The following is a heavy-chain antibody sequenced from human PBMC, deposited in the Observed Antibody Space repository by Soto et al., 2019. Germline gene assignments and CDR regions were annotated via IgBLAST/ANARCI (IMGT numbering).Heavy chain of an antibody. D-gene: IGHD3-3*01. Sequence: XTLSLPCAVYGGSFSGYDWSWIRQPPVKGLEWIGEINHSGSTNYNPSLQSRVTISVDTSKNQFSLKLSSVTAVHPAVYYRARGALLYDFWSGYSNWFDPWGQGTLGPVSS. CDR3: ARGALLYDFWSGYSNWFDP. CDR2: INHSGST. CDR1: GGSFSGYD. J-gene: IGHJ5*02. V-gene: IGHV4-34*01.